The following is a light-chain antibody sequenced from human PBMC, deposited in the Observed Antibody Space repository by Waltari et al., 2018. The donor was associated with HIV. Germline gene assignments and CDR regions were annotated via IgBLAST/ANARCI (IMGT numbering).Light chain of an antibody. CDR1: SLRSCY. CDR2: GKH. V-gene: IGLV3-19*01. CDR3: NSRDSSGDVV. Sequence: SSELTQDHAVSVALGQTVRIPCQGDSLRSCYANWYQQKPGQAPVLVIYGKHNRPSGILDRFSGSSSGNTASLTITGAQAEDEADYSCNSRDSSGDVVFGGGTKLTVL. J-gene: IGLJ2*01.